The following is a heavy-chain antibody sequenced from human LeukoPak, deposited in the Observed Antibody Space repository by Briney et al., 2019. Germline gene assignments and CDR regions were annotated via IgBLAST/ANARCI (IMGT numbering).Heavy chain of an antibody. CDR3: ARAQYYYGFDC. CDR1: GGSVSSGTYY. Sequence: SETLSLTCTVSGGSVSSGTYYWSWIRQPPGKGLEWIGYIYYSESTNYNPSLKSRVTISVDTSKNQSSLKLSSVTAADTAVYYCARAQYYYGFDCWGQGTLVTVSS. J-gene: IGHJ4*02. D-gene: IGHD3-10*01. V-gene: IGHV4-61*01. CDR2: IYYSEST.